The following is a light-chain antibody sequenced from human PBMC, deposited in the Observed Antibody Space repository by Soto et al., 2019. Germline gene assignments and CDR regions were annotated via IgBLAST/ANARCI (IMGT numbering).Light chain of an antibody. V-gene: IGKV3-15*01. CDR2: GAS. J-gene: IGKJ1*01. CDR1: QSVSSK. CDR3: QQYNSWLWT. Sequence: EIVVTQSKATLSVSPGEGATLSCRASQSVSSKLAWYQQKPGQAPRLLIYGASTRATGIPARFSGSGSGTEFTLIISSLQSEDSAVYYCQQYNSWLWTFGQGTKVDIK.